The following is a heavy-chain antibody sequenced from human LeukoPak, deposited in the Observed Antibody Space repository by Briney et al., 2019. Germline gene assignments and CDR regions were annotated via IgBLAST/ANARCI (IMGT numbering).Heavy chain of an antibody. CDR3: ARHGHHGDHDY. V-gene: IGHV4-39*01. J-gene: IGHJ4*02. CDR2: IYYSESS. CDR1: GGSISTTTYY. D-gene: IGHD2-21*02. Sequence: PSETLSLTCTVSGGSISTTTYYWGWIRPPPGKGLEWIGSIYYSESSCYNPSLKGRVTISVDTSENQFSLKLNSVTAADTAVYHCARHGHHGDHDYWGQGTLVTV.